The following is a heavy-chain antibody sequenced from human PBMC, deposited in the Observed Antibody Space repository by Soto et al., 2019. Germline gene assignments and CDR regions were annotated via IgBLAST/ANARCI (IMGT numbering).Heavy chain of an antibody. V-gene: IGHV3-73*02. CDR2: IRSKANSYAT. Sequence: EVQLVESGGGLVQPGGSLKLSCAASGFTFSGSAMHWVRQASGKGLEWVGRIRSKANSYATAYAASVKGRFTISRDDSKSTAYLQMNSLKTEDTDVYYCTRLSGFSTVTTDYWGQGTLVTVSS. D-gene: IGHD4-17*01. CDR3: TRLSGFSTVTTDY. CDR1: GFTFSGSA. J-gene: IGHJ4*02.